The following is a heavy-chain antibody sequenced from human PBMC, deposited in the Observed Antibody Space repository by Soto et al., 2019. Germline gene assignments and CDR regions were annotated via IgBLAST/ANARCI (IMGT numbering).Heavy chain of an antibody. CDR1: GWSFSGYY. D-gene: IGHD4-17*01. J-gene: IGHJ4*02. CDR2: INHSGST. CDR3: AREIYGDQLYYFDY. V-gene: IGHV4-34*01. Sequence: PSETLSLTCAVYGWSFSGYYWSWIRQPPGKGLEWIGEINHSGSTNYNPSLKSRVTISVDTSKNQFSLKLSSVTAADTAVYYCAREIYGDQLYYFDYWGQGTLVTVSS.